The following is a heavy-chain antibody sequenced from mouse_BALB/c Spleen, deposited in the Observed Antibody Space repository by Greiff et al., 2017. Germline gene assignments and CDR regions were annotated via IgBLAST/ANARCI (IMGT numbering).Heavy chain of an antibody. Sequence: EVKLQESGPELVKPGASVKISCKASGYTFPDYNMHWVKQSHGKSLEWIGYIYPYNGGTGYNQKFKSKATLTVDNSSSTAYMELRSLTSEDSAVYYCARLLRLGYAMDDWGEGTSVTVSA. CDR3: ARLLRLGYAMDD. V-gene: IGHV1S29*02. CDR2: IYPYNGGT. J-gene: IGHJ4*01. D-gene: IGHD1-2*01. CDR1: GYTFPDYN.